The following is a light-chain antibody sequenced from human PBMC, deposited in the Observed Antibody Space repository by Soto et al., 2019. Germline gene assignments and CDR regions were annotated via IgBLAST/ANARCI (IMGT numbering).Light chain of an antibody. V-gene: IGLV3-1*01. CDR1: KLGDKY. Sequence: SYELTQPPSVSVSPGQTANITCSGDKLGDKYVCWYQQKPGQSPVLVVYQDTKRPSGIPERFSGSNSGSTATLTISETQALDEADYYCQAWDSSHVVFGGGTQLTVL. CDR3: QAWDSSHVV. CDR2: QDT. J-gene: IGLJ2*01.